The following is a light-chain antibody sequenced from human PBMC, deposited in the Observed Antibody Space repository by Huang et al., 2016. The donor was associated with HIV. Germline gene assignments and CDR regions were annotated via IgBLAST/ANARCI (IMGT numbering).Light chain of an antibody. Sequence: DIQMTQSPSSLSASLGDRVTITCRATQRITTYLNWYLHKPGEAPEILIHATSNLQNGVPSRVSGWGSGTDFTLTITNLQPDDVASYYCQQSYNLPYTFGRGTKVDIK. J-gene: IGKJ2*01. CDR2: ATS. V-gene: IGKV1-39*01. CDR3: QQSYNLPYT. CDR1: QRITTY.